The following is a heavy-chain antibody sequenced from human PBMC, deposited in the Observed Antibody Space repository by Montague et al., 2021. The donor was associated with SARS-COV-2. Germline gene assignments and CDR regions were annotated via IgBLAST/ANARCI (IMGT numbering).Heavy chain of an antibody. CDR2: IFYSGXT. CDR1: GGSISSSSYY. J-gene: IGHJ4*02. Sequence: SETLSLTCTVSGGSISSSSYYWGWIRQPAGKGLEWIGSIFYSGXTXYXXXXKRRVTISVDTSKNQFSLKLSSVTAADTAVYYCASMVRAQVYYFDYWGQGTLVTVSS. V-gene: IGHV4-39*01. CDR3: ASMVRAQVYYFDY. D-gene: IGHD3-10*01.